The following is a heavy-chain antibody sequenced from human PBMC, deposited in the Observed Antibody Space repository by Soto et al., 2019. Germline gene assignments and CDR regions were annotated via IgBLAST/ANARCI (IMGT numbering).Heavy chain of an antibody. CDR1: GYTFTSYY. CDR3: ARNSGSYQDFDY. J-gene: IGHJ4*02. V-gene: IGHV1-46*01. Sequence: ASVKVSCKASGYTFTSYYMHWVRQAPGQGLEWMGIINPSGGSTSYAQKFQGRVTMTRDTSASTVYMELSSLRSEDTAVYYCARNSGSYQDFDYWGQGTLVTGSS. D-gene: IGHD1-26*01. CDR2: INPSGGST.